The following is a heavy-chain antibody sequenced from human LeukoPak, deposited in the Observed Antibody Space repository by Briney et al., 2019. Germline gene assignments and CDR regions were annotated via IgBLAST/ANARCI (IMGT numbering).Heavy chain of an antibody. CDR2: INHSGST. Sequence: SETLSLTCAVYGGSFSGYYWSWIRQPPGKGLDWIGEINHSGSTNYNPSLKSRVTISVDTSKNQFSLKLSSVTAADTAVYYCARGQGSSWYQEFDYWGQGTLVTVSS. CDR1: GGSFSGYY. D-gene: IGHD6-13*01. V-gene: IGHV4-34*01. CDR3: ARGQGSSWYQEFDY. J-gene: IGHJ4*02.